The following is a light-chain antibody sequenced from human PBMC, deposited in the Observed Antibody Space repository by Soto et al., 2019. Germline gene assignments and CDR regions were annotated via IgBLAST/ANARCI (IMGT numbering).Light chain of an antibody. CDR3: SSYTSTSTRVL. V-gene: IGLV2-14*03. CDR1: SSDVGGYNY. CDR2: DVS. J-gene: IGLJ2*01. Sequence: QSALTQPASVSGSPRQSITISCTGASSDVGGYNYVSWYQQHPGKAPKLMIYDVSHRPSGVSNRFSGSKSGNTASLTISGLQAEYESDYYCSSYTSTSTRVLFGGGTKVTVL.